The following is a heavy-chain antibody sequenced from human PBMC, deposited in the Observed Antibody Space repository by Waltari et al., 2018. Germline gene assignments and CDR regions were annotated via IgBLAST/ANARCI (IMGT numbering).Heavy chain of an antibody. D-gene: IGHD2-2*01. CDR2: IYYSGST. J-gene: IGHJ6*02. Sequence: QVQLQESGPGLVKPSETLSLTCTVSGGSISSYYWTWIRQPPGKGLEWIGYIYYSGSTNYNPSLKSRVTISVDTSKNQFSLKLSSVTAADTAVYYCARGQYQLLRYYYYYGMDVWGQGTTVTVSS. CDR1: GGSISSYY. CDR3: ARGQYQLLRYYYYYGMDV. V-gene: IGHV4-59*01.